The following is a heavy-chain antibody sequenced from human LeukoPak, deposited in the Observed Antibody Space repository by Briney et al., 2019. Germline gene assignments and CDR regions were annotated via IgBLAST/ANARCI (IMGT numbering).Heavy chain of an antibody. Sequence: DSVKGRFTISRDNAKNSVYLQMNSLRAEDTAVYFCARDTYFYDTSGYYINDLLGQGTLVTVSS. J-gene: IGHJ5*02. D-gene: IGHD3-22*01. CDR3: ARDTYFYDTSGYYINDL. V-gene: IGHV3-21*01.